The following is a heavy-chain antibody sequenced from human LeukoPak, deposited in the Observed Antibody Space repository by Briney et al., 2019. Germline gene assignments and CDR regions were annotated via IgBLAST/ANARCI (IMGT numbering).Heavy chain of an antibody. V-gene: IGHV3-23*01. D-gene: IGHD6-19*01. J-gene: IGHJ4*02. CDR2: NSADGGST. Sequence: GGSLRLSCAASGFTFSGHVMSWVRQAPGKGLEWVSTNSADGGSTYYADSVKGRFTISRDNAKNSLYLQMNSLKAEDTAVYYCARIVGRIAVAGSYYFDYWGQGTLVTVSS. CDR1: GFTFSGHV. CDR3: ARIVGRIAVAGSYYFDY.